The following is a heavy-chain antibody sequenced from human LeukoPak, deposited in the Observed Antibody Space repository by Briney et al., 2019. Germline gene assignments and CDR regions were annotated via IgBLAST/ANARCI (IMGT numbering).Heavy chain of an antibody. V-gene: IGHV4-39*01. J-gene: IGHJ1*01. D-gene: IGHD3-22*01. CDR3: ARRRYYDGSGYLE. CDR2: IYYSGRT. Sequence: SETLSLTCSVSGDSVSRSDSCWDWIRQPPGKGLEWIGTIYYSGRTYYSPSLKSRVTMSVDTSNNQFSLNLRSVTAADTAVYYCARRRYYDGSGYLEWGQGTLLSVSS. CDR1: GDSVSRSDSC.